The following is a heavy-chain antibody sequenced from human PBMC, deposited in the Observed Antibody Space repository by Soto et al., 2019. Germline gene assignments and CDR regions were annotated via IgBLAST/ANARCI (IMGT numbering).Heavy chain of an antibody. Sequence: GGSLRLSCAASGFTFSSYGMHWVRQAPGKGLEWVAVISYDGSNKYYADSVKGRFTISRDNSKNTLYLQMNSLRAEDTAVYYCAKDQAVTNYYYYYMDVWGKGTTVTVSS. J-gene: IGHJ6*03. D-gene: IGHD4-4*01. V-gene: IGHV3-30*18. CDR1: GFTFSSYG. CDR2: ISYDGSNK. CDR3: AKDQAVTNYYYYYMDV.